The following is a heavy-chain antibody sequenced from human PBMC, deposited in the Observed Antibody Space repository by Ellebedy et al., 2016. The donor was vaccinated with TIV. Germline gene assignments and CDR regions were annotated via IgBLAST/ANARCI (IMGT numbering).Heavy chain of an antibody. CDR3: ARRGDSSGYYWIGAFDI. CDR1: GGSISSSSYY. V-gene: IGHV4-39*01. Sequence: MPSETLSLTCTVSGGSISSSSYYWGWIRQPPGKGLEWIGSIYYSGSTYYNPSLKSRVTISVDTSKNQFSLKLSSVTAADTAVYYCARRGDSSGYYWIGAFDIWGQGTMVTVSS. J-gene: IGHJ3*02. CDR2: IYYSGST. D-gene: IGHD3-22*01.